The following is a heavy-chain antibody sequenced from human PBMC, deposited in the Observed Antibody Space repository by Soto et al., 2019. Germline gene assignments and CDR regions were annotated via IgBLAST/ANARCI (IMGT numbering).Heavy chain of an antibody. CDR3: AHLSATYYYDSSGYYYSDY. D-gene: IGHD3-22*01. CDR1: GFSLSTSGVG. Sequence: SGPTLVNPTQTLTLTCTFSGFSLSTSGVGVGWIRQPPGKALEWLALIYWDDDKRYSPSLKSRLTITKDTSKNQVVLTMTNMDPVDTATYYFAHLSATYYYDSSGYYYSDYWGQGTLVTVSS. V-gene: IGHV2-5*02. CDR2: IYWDDDK. J-gene: IGHJ4*02.